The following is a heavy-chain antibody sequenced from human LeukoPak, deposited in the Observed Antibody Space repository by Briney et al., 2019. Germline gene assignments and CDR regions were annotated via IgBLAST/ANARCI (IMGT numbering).Heavy chain of an antibody. CDR2: IYSGGST. CDR3: ASYEPIIYYFDY. Sequence: GGSLRLSCAASGFTVSSNYMSWVRQAPGKGLEWVSVIYSGGSTYYADSVKGRFTISRDNSKNTLYLQMNSLRAEDTAVYYCASYEPIIYYFDYWGQGTLVTVSS. D-gene: IGHD1-14*01. V-gene: IGHV3-53*01. J-gene: IGHJ4*02. CDR1: GFTVSSNY.